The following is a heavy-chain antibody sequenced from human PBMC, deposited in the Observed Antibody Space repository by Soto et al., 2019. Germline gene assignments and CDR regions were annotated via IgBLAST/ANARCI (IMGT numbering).Heavy chain of an antibody. J-gene: IGHJ6*02. V-gene: IGHV1-18*01. CDR2: ISAYNGNT. Sequence: ASVKVSCKASGYTFTSYGISWVRQAPGQGLEWMGWISAYNGNTNYAQKLQGRVTMTTDTSTSTAYMELRSLRSDDTAVYYCARETLGYCSGGSCSQFYYYGMDVWGQGTTVTVSS. D-gene: IGHD2-15*01. CDR3: ARETLGYCSGGSCSQFYYYGMDV. CDR1: GYTFTSYG.